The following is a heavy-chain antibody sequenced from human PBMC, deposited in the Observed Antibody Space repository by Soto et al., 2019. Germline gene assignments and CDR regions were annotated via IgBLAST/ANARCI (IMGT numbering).Heavy chain of an antibody. Sequence: EVQLVESGGGLVQPGGSLRLSCAASGFTFSSYSMNWVRQAPGKGLEWVSYISSSSSTIYYADSVKGRFTISRDNAKNSLYRQMNSQSAEDTAVYYCAKSSPGGSDPTWAFDIWGQGTMVTVSS. D-gene: IGHD3-10*01. CDR3: AKSSPGGSDPTWAFDI. CDR1: GFTFSSYS. V-gene: IGHV3-48*01. J-gene: IGHJ3*02. CDR2: ISSSSSTI.